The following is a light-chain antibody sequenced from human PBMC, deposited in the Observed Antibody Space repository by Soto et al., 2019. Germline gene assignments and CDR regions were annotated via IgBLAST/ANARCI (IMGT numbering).Light chain of an antibody. CDR2: DAS. Sequence: DIQMTQSPSTLSASVGDRVTITCRASQSISNRLAWYQQKPGKAPKVLIYDASSLESGVPSRFRGSGSATEFILTISSLQPDDFATDHCQHYRGVWPLGKGTRWIS. CDR3: QHYRGVWP. CDR1: QSISNR. V-gene: IGKV1-5*01. J-gene: IGKJ1*01.